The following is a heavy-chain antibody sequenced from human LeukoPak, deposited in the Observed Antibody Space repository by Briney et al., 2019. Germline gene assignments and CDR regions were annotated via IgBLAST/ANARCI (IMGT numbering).Heavy chain of an antibody. Sequence: GGSLRLSCAASGFTFSRYDMHWVRQATGKGLEWVSGIANAGDTFYVGSVKGRFTISRENAKSSLYLQMNSLRDGDTAVYYYARGGETGFDYWGQGTLVTVSS. D-gene: IGHD3-10*01. CDR2: IANAGDT. V-gene: IGHV3-13*01. J-gene: IGHJ4*02. CDR1: GFTFSRYD. CDR3: ARGGETGFDY.